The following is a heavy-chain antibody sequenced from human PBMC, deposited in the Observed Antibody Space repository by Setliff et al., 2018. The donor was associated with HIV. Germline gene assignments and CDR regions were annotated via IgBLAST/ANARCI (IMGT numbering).Heavy chain of an antibody. CDR3: ASYVLRFLEWLPHDAFDI. V-gene: IGHV1-3*01. J-gene: IGHJ3*02. CDR1: GYTFTSYA. CDR2: INAGNGNT. Sequence: GASVKVSCKASGYTFTSYAMHWVRQAPGQRLEWMGWINAGNGNTKYSQKFQGRVTITRDTSASTAYMELSSLRSEDTAVYYCASYVLRFLEWLPHDAFDIWGQGTMVT. D-gene: IGHD3-3*01.